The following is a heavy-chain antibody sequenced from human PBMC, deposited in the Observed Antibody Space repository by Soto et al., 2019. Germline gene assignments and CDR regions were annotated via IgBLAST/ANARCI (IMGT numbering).Heavy chain of an antibody. V-gene: IGHV3-30*18. Sequence: QVQLVESGGGVVQPGRSLRLSCAASGFTFSSYGMHWVRQAPGKGLEWVAVISYDGSNKYYADFVNGRFTISRDNSKNTPYLQMNSLRVEDTAVYYCAKDVLGYCSGGSCLKPNWFDPWGQGTLVTVSS. D-gene: IGHD2-15*01. J-gene: IGHJ5*02. CDR3: AKDVLGYCSGGSCLKPNWFDP. CDR1: GFTFSSYG. CDR2: ISYDGSNK.